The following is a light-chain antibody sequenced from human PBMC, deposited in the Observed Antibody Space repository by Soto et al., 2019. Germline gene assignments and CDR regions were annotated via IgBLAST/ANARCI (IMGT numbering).Light chain of an antibody. J-gene: IGKJ2*01. Sequence: DIVLTQSPGTLSLSPGEGATLSCRASQSVASTFLAWYQQKLGQAPRLLIYGASSRATGIPDRFSGSGSGTDFTLTISSLEPEDFAVYYCQQFESSPYTFGQGTKLEIK. CDR1: QSVASTF. V-gene: IGKV3-20*01. CDR2: GAS. CDR3: QQFESSPYT.